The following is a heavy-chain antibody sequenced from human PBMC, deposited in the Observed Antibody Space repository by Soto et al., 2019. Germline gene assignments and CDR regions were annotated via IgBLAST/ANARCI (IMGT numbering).Heavy chain of an antibody. CDR1: GFVFGGFG. CDR2: ASYDGTYK. J-gene: IGHJ4*02. D-gene: IGHD3-16*01. Sequence: QVELVESGGGVVRPGKSLTVSCTGSGFVFGGFGMHWVRQTPGKGLEWLGMASYDGTYKYFADSVKGRFTISRDNGMNTLYLKLDNLRLEDTALYYCAGGGDVLDYCGRGTLVTVSS. CDR3: AGGGDVLDY. V-gene: IGHV3-30*03.